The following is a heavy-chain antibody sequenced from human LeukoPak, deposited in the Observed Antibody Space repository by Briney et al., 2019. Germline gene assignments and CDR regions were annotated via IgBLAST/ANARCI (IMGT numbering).Heavy chain of an antibody. CDR2: IYYGGST. D-gene: IGHD6-19*01. CDR3: ARGEQWLGSWFDY. V-gene: IGHV4-39*07. Sequence: SETLSLTCTVSGGSISSYYWCWIRQPPGKGLEWIGSIYYGGSTYFNPSLKSRVTISVDTSKNQFSLKLSSVTAADTAVYYCARGEQWLGSWFDYWGQGTLVTVSS. CDR1: GGSISSYY. J-gene: IGHJ4*02.